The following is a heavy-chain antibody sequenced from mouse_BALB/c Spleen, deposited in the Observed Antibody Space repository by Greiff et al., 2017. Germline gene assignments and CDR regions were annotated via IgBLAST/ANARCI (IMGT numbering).Heavy chain of an antibody. CDR3: TRDLTARATLFAY. V-gene: IGHV5-6-4*01. J-gene: IGHJ3*01. Sequence: EVQLQESGGGLVKPGGSLKLSCAASGFTFSSYTMSWVRPTPEKRLEWVATISSGGSYTYYPDSVKGRFTISRDNAKNTLYLQMSSLKSEDTAMYYCTRDLTARATLFAYWGQGTLVTVSA. CDR2: ISSGGSYT. CDR1: GFTFSSYT. D-gene: IGHD3-2*01.